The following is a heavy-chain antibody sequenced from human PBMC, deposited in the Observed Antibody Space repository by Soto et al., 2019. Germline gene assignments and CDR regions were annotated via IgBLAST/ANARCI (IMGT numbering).Heavy chain of an antibody. D-gene: IGHD3-10*01. V-gene: IGHV2-5*02. Sequence: SGPTLVNPTQTLTLTCTFSGFSLSTSGVGVGWIRQPPGKALEWLALIYWDDDKRYSPSLKSRLTITKDTSKNQVVLTMTKLDPVDTATYYCAHTLSLYYYGSDQEGYYYYYMDVWGKGTTVTVSS. J-gene: IGHJ6*03. CDR2: IYWDDDK. CDR3: AHTLSLYYYGSDQEGYYYYYMDV. CDR1: GFSLSTSGVG.